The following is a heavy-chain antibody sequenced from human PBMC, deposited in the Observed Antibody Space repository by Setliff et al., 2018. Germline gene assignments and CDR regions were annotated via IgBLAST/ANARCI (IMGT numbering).Heavy chain of an antibody. CDR3: ARAVSGYDYHYFDK. CDR2: MNPNTGGT. Sequence: ASVKVSCKASGYTFTGYYMHWVRQAPGQGLEWMGWMNPNTGGTTYAQAFQARITMTRDTSISTAYMELSRLTSDDSAVYYCARAVSGYDYHYFDKWGQGTLGHRLL. D-gene: IGHD5-12*01. V-gene: IGHV1-2*02. CDR1: GYTFTGYY. J-gene: IGHJ4*02.